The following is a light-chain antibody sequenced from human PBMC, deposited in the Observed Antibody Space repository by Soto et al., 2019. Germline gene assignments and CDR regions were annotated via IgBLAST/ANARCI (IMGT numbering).Light chain of an antibody. Sequence: EILMTQSPATLAASPGERATLSCRASQSVGSKLAWYQQKPGQPPRLVMFDASIRATGVPARFSGGGSGTEFTLTISSLQSEDFALYYCQQYEKWPPTRVGQGTKVEIK. V-gene: IGKV3-15*01. CDR2: DAS. J-gene: IGKJ1*01. CDR3: QQYEKWPPTR. CDR1: QSVGSK.